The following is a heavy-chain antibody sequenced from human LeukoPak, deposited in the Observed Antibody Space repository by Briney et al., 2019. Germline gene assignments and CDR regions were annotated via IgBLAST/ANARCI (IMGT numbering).Heavy chain of an antibody. D-gene: IGHD3-22*01. CDR2: ISSGSSYI. J-gene: IGHJ4*02. V-gene: IGHV3-21*01. Sequence: GGSLRLSCAASGFTFNIYSMNWVRQAPGKGLEWVSSISSGSSYIYYADSVKGRFTISRDNAKNSLYLQMSSLRAEDTAVYYCARRSHDSIGLYYFDYWGQGTLVTVSS. CDR1: GFTFNIYS. CDR3: ARRSHDSIGLYYFDY.